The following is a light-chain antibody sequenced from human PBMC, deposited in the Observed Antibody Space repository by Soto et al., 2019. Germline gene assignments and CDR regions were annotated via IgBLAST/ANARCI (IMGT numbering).Light chain of an antibody. Sequence: ELVLTQSPGTLSLSPGERATPSCRASQSLSSRNLAWYQQKPGQAPRPLIYGVSSRATGIPDRFSGSGSGTDFTLTISSLEPEDFAVYFCQHRAGWPPALTFGGGTKVDIK. CDR3: QHRAGWPPALT. J-gene: IGKJ4*01. CDR2: GVS. CDR1: QSLSSRN. V-gene: IGKV3-20*01.